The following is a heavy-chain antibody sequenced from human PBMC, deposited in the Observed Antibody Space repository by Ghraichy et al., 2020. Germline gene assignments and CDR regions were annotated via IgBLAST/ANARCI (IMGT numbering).Heavy chain of an antibody. V-gene: IGHV3-23*01. CDR3: AKDNGDYGDYEYYFDY. CDR1: GFTFSSYA. J-gene: IGHJ4*02. D-gene: IGHD4-17*01. CDR2: ISGSGGST. Sequence: GGSLRLSCAASGFTFSSYAMSWVRQAPGKGLEWVSAISGSGGSTYYTDSVKGRFTISRDNSKNTLYLQMNSLRAEDTAVYYCAKDNGDYGDYEYYFDYWGQGTLVTVSS.